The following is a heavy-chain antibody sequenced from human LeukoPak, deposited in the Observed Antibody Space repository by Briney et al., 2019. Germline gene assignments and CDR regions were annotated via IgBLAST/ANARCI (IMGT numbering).Heavy chain of an antibody. J-gene: IGHJ6*03. Sequence: ASVKVSCKASGYTFTSYGISWVRQAPGQGLEWRGWISAYNGNTNYAQKLQGRVTMTTDTSTSTAYMELRSLRSDDTAVYYCARVPFGVVSKDYYYYMDVWGKGTTVTVSS. CDR2: ISAYNGNT. D-gene: IGHD3-3*01. CDR3: ARVPFGVVSKDYYYYMDV. V-gene: IGHV1-18*01. CDR1: GYTFTSYG.